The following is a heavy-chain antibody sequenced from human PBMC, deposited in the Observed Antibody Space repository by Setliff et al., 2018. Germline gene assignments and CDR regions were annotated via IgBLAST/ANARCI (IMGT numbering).Heavy chain of an antibody. V-gene: IGHV1-2*04. J-gene: IGHJ5*02. CDR3: AIGVCTNGVCYENWFDP. D-gene: IGHD2-8*01. CDR1: GYTFTGYY. Sequence: ASVKVSCKASGYTFTGYYMHWVRQAPGQGLEWMGWINPNSGGTNYAQKFQGWVTMTRDTSISTAYMELSRLRSDDTAVYYCAIGVCTNGVCYENWFDPWGQGTLVTVSS. CDR2: INPNSGGT.